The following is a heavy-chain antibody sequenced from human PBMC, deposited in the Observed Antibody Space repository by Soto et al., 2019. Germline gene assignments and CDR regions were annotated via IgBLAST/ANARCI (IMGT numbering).Heavy chain of an antibody. V-gene: IGHV1-8*02. CDR2: MNPNSGNT. D-gene: IGHD6-6*01. CDR3: AIGLFEYSSSFPLDY. CDR1: GYTFTSYD. Sequence: ASVKVSCKASGYTFTSYDINWGRQATGQGLEWMGWMNPNSGNTGYAQKFQGRVTMTRNTSISTAYMELSSLRSEDTAVYYCAIGLFEYSSSFPLDYWGQGTLVTVSS. J-gene: IGHJ4*02.